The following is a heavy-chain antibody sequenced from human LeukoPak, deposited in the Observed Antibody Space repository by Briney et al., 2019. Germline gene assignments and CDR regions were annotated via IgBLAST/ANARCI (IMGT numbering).Heavy chain of an antibody. Sequence: GWSLRLSCAASGFTFSSYGMNWVRQAPGKGLEWVSYISSSSSTIYYADSVKGRFTISRDNAKNSLYLQMNSLRAEDTAVYYCARNPYGSGSHNLDFWGQGTLVTVSS. J-gene: IGHJ4*02. V-gene: IGHV3-48*01. D-gene: IGHD3-10*01. CDR3: ARNPYGSGSHNLDF. CDR2: ISSSSSTI. CDR1: GFTFSSYG.